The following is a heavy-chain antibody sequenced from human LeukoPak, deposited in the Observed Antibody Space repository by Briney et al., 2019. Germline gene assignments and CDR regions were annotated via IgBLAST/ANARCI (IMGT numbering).Heavy chain of an antibody. D-gene: IGHD3-22*01. CDR1: GFTFSSYG. V-gene: IGHV3-30*18. Sequence: GRSLRLSCAASGFTFSSYGMHWVRQAPGKGLEWVAVISYDRSNKYYSDSVKGRFTISRDNSKNTLYLQMNRLRAEDTAVYYCAKDRDYYDSSGCDYWGQGTLVTVSS. CDR2: ISYDRSNK. CDR3: AKDRDYYDSSGCDY. J-gene: IGHJ4*02.